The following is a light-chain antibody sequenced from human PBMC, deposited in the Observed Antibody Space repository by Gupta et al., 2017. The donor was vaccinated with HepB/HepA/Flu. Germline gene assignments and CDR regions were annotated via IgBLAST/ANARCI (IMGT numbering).Light chain of an antibody. CDR1: SSDVGDYKS. Sequence: QSALTQPASVSGSPGQSITISCTATSSDVGDYKSVSWHQQHPGKAPKLLISNVSNRPSGVSNRFSCSKSGNTASLTISGLQAEDEADYYCSSFSYTMTLVVFGGGTKVTVL. J-gene: IGLJ2*01. CDR3: SSFSYTMTLVV. CDR2: NVS. V-gene: IGLV2-14*01.